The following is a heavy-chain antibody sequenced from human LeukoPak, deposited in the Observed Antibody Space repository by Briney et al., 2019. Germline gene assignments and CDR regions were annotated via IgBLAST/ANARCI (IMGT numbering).Heavy chain of an antibody. Sequence: GGSLRLSCSASGFTFSNYPMHWVRQAPGKGLEYVSAINSNGDSTYSADSVKGRFTISRDNSKNTLYLQMSSLRADDTAVYFCVKPNSAVAGTRYFDYWGQGTLVTVSS. CDR1: GFTFSNYP. CDR3: VKPNSAVAGTRYFDY. V-gene: IGHV3-64D*06. D-gene: IGHD6-19*01. J-gene: IGHJ4*02. CDR2: INSNGDST.